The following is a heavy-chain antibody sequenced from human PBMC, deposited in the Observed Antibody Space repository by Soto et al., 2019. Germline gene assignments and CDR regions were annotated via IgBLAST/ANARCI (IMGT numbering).Heavy chain of an antibody. V-gene: IGHV1-8*01. J-gene: IGHJ4*02. Sequence: QVQLVQSGAEVKKPGASVKVSCKASGYTFTSYDINWVRQATGQGLEWMGWMNPNSGNTGYAQKFQGRVTMTRNTSISVAYMGLSSMRSEDTAVYYCAGGKGRGYCSGGSCYYYWGQGTLVTVSS. CDR2: MNPNSGNT. CDR1: GYTFTSYD. CDR3: AGGKGRGYCSGGSCYYY. D-gene: IGHD2-15*01.